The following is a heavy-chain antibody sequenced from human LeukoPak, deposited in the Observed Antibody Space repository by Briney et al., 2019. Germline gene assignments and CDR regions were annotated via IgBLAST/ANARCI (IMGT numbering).Heavy chain of an antibody. D-gene: IGHD2-15*01. CDR2: ISSSGSTI. J-gene: IGHJ4*02. Sequence: GGSLRLSCAASGFTFSDYYMSWIRQAPGKGLEWVSYISSSGSTIYYADSVKGRFTISRDNAKNSLYLQMNSLRAEDTAVYYCAGGSCSGGSCYETVFDYWGQGTLVTVSS. V-gene: IGHV3-11*01. CDR1: GFTFSDYY. CDR3: AGGSCSGGSCYETVFDY.